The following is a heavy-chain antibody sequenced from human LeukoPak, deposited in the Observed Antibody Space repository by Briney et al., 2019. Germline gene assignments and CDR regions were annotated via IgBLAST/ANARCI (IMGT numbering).Heavy chain of an antibody. V-gene: IGHV4-39*07. CDR2: IYYSGST. CDR1: GDSISSSRSY. J-gene: IGHJ5*02. Sequence: SETLSLTCTVSGDSISSSRSYWGWIRQPPGEGLEWIGSIYYSGSTYYNTSLKSRVTISVDTSKNQFSLELNSVTPADTAVYYCARGGNYWPQWWFDPWGRGTLVSVSS. CDR3: ARGGNYWPQWWFDP. D-gene: IGHD1-26*01.